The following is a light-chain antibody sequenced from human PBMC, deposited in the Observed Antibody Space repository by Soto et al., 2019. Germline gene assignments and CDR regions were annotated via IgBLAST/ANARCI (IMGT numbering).Light chain of an antibody. V-gene: IGKV3-11*01. CDR3: QQRSNWPPVT. CDR1: QSVSSY. CDR2: DAS. J-gene: IGKJ4*02. Sequence: EIVLTQSPATLSLSPGERATLSCRASQSVSSYLAWYQQKPGQAPRLLIYDASNRATGIPARFSGSGSGTDLTLPISSLEPEDCAVYYCQQRSNWPPVTFGGGTKVEIK.